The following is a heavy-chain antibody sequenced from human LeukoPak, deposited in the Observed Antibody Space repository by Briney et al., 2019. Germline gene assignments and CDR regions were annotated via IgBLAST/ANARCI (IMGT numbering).Heavy chain of an antibody. Sequence: GGSLRLSCAAPGFTFSSYAMSWVRQAPGKGLEWVSAISGSGGSTYYADSVKGRFTISRDNSKNTLYLQMNSLRAEDTAVYYCAKGDDYDFWSGYSRPYYFDYWGQGTLVTVSS. CDR3: AKGDDYDFWSGYSRPYYFDY. J-gene: IGHJ4*02. V-gene: IGHV3-23*01. CDR2: ISGSGGST. D-gene: IGHD3-3*01. CDR1: GFTFSSYA.